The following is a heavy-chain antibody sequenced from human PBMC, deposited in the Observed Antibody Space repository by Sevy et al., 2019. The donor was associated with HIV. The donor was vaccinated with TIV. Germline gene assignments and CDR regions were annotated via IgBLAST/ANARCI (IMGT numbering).Heavy chain of an antibody. CDR3: AKDPPASTPYFDY. CDR2: ISGSGGNT. CDR1: GFTFSSYA. Sequence: GGSLRLSCAASGFTFSSYAMSWVRQAPGKGLEWVSAISGSGGNTYYADSVKGRFTISRDDSKNTLYLQMNSLRAEDTALYYCAKDPPASTPYFDYWGQGTLVTVSS. V-gene: IGHV3-23*01. J-gene: IGHJ4*02.